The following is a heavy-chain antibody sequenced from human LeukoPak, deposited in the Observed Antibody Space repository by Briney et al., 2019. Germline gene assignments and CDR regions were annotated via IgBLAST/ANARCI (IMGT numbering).Heavy chain of an antibody. CDR2: ISSSSSTI. D-gene: IGHD4-17*01. Sequence: SGGSLRLSCAASGFTFSSYSMNWVRQAPGKGLEWVSYISSSSSTIYYADSVKGRFTISRDNAKNSLYLQMNSLRAEDTAVYYCARDFRDYGYWGQGTLVTVSS. J-gene: IGHJ4*02. V-gene: IGHV3-48*01. CDR3: ARDFRDYGY. CDR1: GFTFSSYS.